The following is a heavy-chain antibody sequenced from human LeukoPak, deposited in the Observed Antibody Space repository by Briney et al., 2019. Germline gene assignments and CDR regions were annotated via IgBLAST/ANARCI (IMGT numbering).Heavy chain of an antibody. CDR2: INHSGST. CDR1: GGSFSGYY. CDR3: ARSVTGKYYYYYYYMDV. Sequence: PSETLSLTCAVYGGSFSGYYWSWIRQPPGKGLEWIGEINHSGSTNYNPSLKSRVTISVDTSKNQFSLKLSSVTAADTAVYYCARSVTGKYYYYYYYMDVWGKGTTVTISS. D-gene: IGHD3-9*01. V-gene: IGHV4-34*01. J-gene: IGHJ6*03.